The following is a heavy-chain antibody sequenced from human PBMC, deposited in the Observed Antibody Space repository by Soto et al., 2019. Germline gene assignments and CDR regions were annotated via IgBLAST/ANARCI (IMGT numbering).Heavy chain of an antibody. V-gene: IGHV3-30-3*01. CDR3: ASTMDL. Sequence: QVQLVESGGGVVQPGRSLRPSCAASGFTFSSYAMHWVRQAPGKGLEWVAVISYDGSNKYYADSVKGRFTISRDNSKNTLYLQMNSLRAEDTAVYYCASTMDLWGQGTTVTVSS. CDR1: GFTFSSYA. CDR2: ISYDGSNK. J-gene: IGHJ6*02.